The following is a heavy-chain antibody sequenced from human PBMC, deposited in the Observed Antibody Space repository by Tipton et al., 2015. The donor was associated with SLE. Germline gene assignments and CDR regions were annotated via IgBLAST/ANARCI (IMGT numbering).Heavy chain of an antibody. CDR1: GGSISSGSYY. CDR3: ARDRRGWYFDL. CDR2: IYTSGST. V-gene: IGHV4-61*02. J-gene: IGHJ2*01. D-gene: IGHD3-10*01. Sequence: TLSLTCTVSGGSISSGSYYWSWIRQPAGKGLEWIGRIYTSGSTYYNPSLKSRVTISVDTSKNQFSLKLSSATAADTAVYYCARDRRGWYFDLWGRGTLVTVSS.